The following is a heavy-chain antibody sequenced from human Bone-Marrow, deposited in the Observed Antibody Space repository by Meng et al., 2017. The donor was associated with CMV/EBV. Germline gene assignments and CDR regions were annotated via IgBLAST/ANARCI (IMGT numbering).Heavy chain of an antibody. CDR2: IYSGGSST. D-gene: IGHD5-18*01. V-gene: IGHV3-23*03. J-gene: IGHJ4*02. CDR3: AREVPRYSFDY. Sequence: GESLKISCAASGFTFSSYAMSWVRQAPGKGLEWVSVIYSGGSSTYYADSVKGRFTISRDNSKNTLYLQMNSLRAEDTAVYYCAREVPRYSFDYWGQGTLVTVSS. CDR1: GFTFSSYA.